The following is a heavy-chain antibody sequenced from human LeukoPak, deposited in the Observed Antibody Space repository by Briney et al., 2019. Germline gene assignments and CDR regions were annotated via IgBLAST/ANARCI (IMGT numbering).Heavy chain of an antibody. CDR2: ISAGGTNT. Sequence: GGSLRLSCAASGFTFSSYGMTWVRQAPGKGLEWVSVISAGGTNTYYADSVKGRFTISRDNAKNSLYLQMNSLRAEDTAVYYCAELGITMIGGVWGKGTTVAISS. V-gene: IGHV3-23*01. CDR1: GFTFSSYG. D-gene: IGHD3-10*02. J-gene: IGHJ6*04. CDR3: AELGITMIGGV.